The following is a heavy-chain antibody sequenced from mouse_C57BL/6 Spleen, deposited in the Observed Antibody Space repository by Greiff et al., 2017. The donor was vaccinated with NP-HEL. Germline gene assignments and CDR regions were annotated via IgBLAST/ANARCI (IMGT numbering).Heavy chain of an antibody. CDR3: AIPSSVYGNYGWYFDV. CDR1: GYTFTDYN. CDR2: INPNNGGT. J-gene: IGHJ1*03. Sequence: SGPELVKPGASVKMSCKASGYTFTDYNMHWVKQSHGKSLEWIGYINPNNGGTSYNQKFKGKATLTVNKSSSTAYMELRSLTSEDSAVYYCAIPSSVYGNYGWYFDVWGTGTTVTVSS. V-gene: IGHV1-22*01. D-gene: IGHD2-1*01.